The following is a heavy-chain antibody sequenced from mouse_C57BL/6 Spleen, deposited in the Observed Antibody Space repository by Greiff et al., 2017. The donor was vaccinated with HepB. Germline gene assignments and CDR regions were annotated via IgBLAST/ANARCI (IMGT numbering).Heavy chain of an antibody. CDR2: INPSTGGT. D-gene: IGHD1-1*01. Sequence: EVQVVESGPELVKPGASVKISCKASGYSFTGYYMNWVKQSPEKSLEWIGEINPSTGGTTYNQKFKAKATLTVDKSSSTAYMQLKSLTSEDSAVYYCARDYYGSSSYFDYWGQGTTLTVSS. V-gene: IGHV1-42*01. CDR1: GYSFTGYY. CDR3: ARDYYGSSSYFDY. J-gene: IGHJ2*01.